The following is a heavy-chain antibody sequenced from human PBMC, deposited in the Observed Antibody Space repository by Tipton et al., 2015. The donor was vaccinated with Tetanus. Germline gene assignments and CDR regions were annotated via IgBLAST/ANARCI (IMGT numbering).Heavy chain of an antibody. Sequence: TLSLTCSVSGAAIRSTSYSWGWIRQQPGKGLEWIGYIDYRGNTYYNPSLRRRVTFSFDTSENQFSLKLTSVTAADTAVYYCASDPALMGNFDYWGQGTLVTVSS. V-gene: IGHV4-31*03. D-gene: IGHD2-2*01. CDR2: IDYRGNT. J-gene: IGHJ4*02. CDR3: ASDPALMGNFDY. CDR1: GAAIRSTSYS.